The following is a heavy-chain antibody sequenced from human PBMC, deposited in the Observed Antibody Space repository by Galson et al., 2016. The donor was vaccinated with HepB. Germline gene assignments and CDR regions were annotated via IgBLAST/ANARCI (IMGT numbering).Heavy chain of an antibody. Sequence: SVKVSCKASGYTFTSYAMNWVRQAPGQGLEWMGWINTNTGNPTYAQGFTGRFVFSLDTSVSTAYLQISSLKAEDTAVYYCAREEAYYDILTGYSRRANWFDPWGQGTLVTVSS. D-gene: IGHD3-9*01. CDR3: AREEAYYDILTGYSRRANWFDP. J-gene: IGHJ5*02. CDR2: INTNTGNP. V-gene: IGHV7-4-1*02. CDR1: GYTFTSYA.